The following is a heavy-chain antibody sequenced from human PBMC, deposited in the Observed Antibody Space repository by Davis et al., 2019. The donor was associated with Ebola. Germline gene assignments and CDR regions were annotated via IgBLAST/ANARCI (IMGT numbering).Heavy chain of an antibody. Sequence: PAGSLRLSCAASGLIFSNYLMSWVRQAPGKGPEWVAIIKQDGSVQWYVDSVKGRFTISRDNAKNSLFLQMNSLRAEDTALYYCASGDGRGSSYDMDVWGQGTTVTVSS. CDR1: GLIFSNYL. V-gene: IGHV3-7*03. CDR2: IKQDGSVQ. D-gene: IGHD5-12*01. CDR3: ASGDGRGSSYDMDV. J-gene: IGHJ6*02.